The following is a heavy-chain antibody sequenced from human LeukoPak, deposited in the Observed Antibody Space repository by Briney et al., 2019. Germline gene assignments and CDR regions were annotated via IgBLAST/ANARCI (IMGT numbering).Heavy chain of an antibody. CDR3: AGDEYYYDNSGYYLGDY. J-gene: IGHJ4*02. CDR1: GYTFTSYG. D-gene: IGHD3-22*01. V-gene: IGHV1-18*01. CDR2: ISAYNGNT. Sequence: GASVKVSCKASGYTFTSYGISWVRQAPGQGLEWMGWISAYNGNTNYAQKLQGRVTMTTDTSTSTAYMELRSLRSDDTAVYYCAGDEYYYDNSGYYLGDYWGQGTLVTVSS.